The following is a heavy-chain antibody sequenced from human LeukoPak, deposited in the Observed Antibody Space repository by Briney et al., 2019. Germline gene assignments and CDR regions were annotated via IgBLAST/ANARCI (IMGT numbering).Heavy chain of an antibody. CDR3: AKDRGFGELPYDY. CDR2: ISGSGGST. V-gene: IGHV3-23*01. CDR1: GFTFGGFA. Sequence: RGSLRLSCAASGFTFGGFAMSWVRRTPGKGLEWVSAISGSGGSTYYADSVKGRFTISRDNSKNTLYLQMSSLRAEDTAVYYCAKDRGFGELPYDYWGQGTLVTVSS. J-gene: IGHJ4*02. D-gene: IGHD3-10*01.